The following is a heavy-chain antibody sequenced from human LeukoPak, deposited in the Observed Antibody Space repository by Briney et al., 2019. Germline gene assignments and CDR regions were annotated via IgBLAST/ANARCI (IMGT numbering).Heavy chain of an antibody. CDR1: VYTFTAYY. CDR2: INPNSGGT. D-gene: IGHD6-13*01. V-gene: IGHV1-2*02. Sequence: GASVRVSCTASVYTFTAYYMQWGREAPGQGLEWRGWINPNSGGTNYAQKFQGRVTMTRNTSISTAYMELSRLRSDDTAVYYCARAAAAFNWFDPWGQGTLVTVSS. J-gene: IGHJ5*02. CDR3: ARAAAAFNWFDP.